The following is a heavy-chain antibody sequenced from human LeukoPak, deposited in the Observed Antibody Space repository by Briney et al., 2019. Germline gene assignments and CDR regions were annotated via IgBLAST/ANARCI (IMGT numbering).Heavy chain of an antibody. J-gene: IGHJ4*02. CDR2: IYYSGST. CDR3: SSCSGSYFDY. Sequence: SQTLSLTCTVSGGSISSGDYYWSWIRQPPGKGLEWIGYIYYSGSTYYNPSLKSRVTISVDTSKNQFSLKLSSVAAADKSVYYCSSCSGSYFDYWGQGTLVTVSS. D-gene: IGHD6-25*01. CDR1: GGSISSGDYY. V-gene: IGHV4-30-4*01.